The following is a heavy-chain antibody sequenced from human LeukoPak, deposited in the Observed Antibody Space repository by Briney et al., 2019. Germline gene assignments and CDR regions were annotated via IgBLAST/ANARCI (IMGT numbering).Heavy chain of an antibody. V-gene: IGHV4-39*01. CDR2: NSGNT. CDR3: ARQTGSGLFILP. CDR1: GGSISSSGYC. D-gene: IGHD3/OR15-3a*01. J-gene: IGHJ4*02. Sequence: SETLSLTCTVSGGSISSSGYCWGWIRQPPGKGLEWIGSNSGNTNYNPSLKSRVTISVDMSKNQFSLKLTSVTAADTAVYYCARQTGSGLFILPGGQGTLVTVSS.